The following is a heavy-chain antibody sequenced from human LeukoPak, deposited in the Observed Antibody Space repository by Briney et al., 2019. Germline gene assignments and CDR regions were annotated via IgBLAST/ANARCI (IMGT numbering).Heavy chain of an antibody. Sequence: GGSLRLSCAAPGFTFSSTWMHWVRHVPGKGLVWVSRTNPDGSYTSYGDSVKGRFTISRDNAKNTLFLQMNSLTAEDTAVYYCVNDMTGPVDYWGQGTLVTVSS. V-gene: IGHV3-74*01. CDR3: VNDMTGPVDY. CDR2: TNPDGSYT. CDR1: GFTFSSTW. D-gene: IGHD3-9*01. J-gene: IGHJ4*02.